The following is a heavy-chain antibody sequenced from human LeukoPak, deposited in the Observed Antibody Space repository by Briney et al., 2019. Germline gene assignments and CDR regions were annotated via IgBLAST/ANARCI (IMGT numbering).Heavy chain of an antibody. J-gene: IGHJ5*02. D-gene: IGHD3-10*01. Sequence: GGSLRLSCAASGFTFRIYSMNWVRQAPGTGLEWVSSIGPSSGDIYYADSVKGRFTISRDNDKNSLYLQMNSLRAEDTAVYYCARDRGARGRGLAWGQGTQVTVSS. CDR1: GFTFRIYS. V-gene: IGHV3-21*01. CDR3: ARDRGARGRGLA. CDR2: IGPSSGDI.